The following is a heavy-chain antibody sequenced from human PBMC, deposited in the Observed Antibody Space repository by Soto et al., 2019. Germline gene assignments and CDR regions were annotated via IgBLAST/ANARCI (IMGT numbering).Heavy chain of an antibody. Sequence: PSETLSLTCAVYGGSFSGYFWSWIRQSPGKGLEWIGEIYHSGNTNYNPSLRSRVTMSVDKSRNQFSLKLNSVTAADTAMYYCASNGALGGNTRADQWGQGVLVTVSS. D-gene: IGHD1-26*01. CDR1: GGSFSGYF. CDR2: IYHSGNT. J-gene: IGHJ4*02. CDR3: ASNGALGGNTRADQ. V-gene: IGHV4-34*01.